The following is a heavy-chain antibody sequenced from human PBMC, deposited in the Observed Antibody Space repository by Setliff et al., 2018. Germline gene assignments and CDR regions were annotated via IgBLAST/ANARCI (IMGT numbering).Heavy chain of an antibody. CDR2: IYPADSDP. D-gene: IGHD3-16*01. V-gene: IGHV5-51*01. Sequence: GESLKISCKSSGYSFTTYWIGWVRQMPGKGLELMGIIYPADSDPRYSPSFQGQVTISADKSINTAYLQWSSLKASDTAIYYCARIGSLGYYFDYWGQGTLVTVSS. CDR3: ARIGSLGYYFDY. CDR1: GYSFTTYW. J-gene: IGHJ4*02.